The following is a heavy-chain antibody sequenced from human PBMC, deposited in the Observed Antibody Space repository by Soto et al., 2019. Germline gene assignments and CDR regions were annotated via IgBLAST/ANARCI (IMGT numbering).Heavy chain of an antibody. CDR1: GYTFTSHG. Sequence: QVQLVQSGAEVKKPGASVKVSCKASGYTFTSHGISWVRQAPGQGLEWMGWISAYNGDTNYAQKLQGRVTVTTDTYTSTAYMELRSLRSDDTAVYYCARMVRGSNIDYYHYMDVWGKGTTVTVSS. D-gene: IGHD3-10*01. J-gene: IGHJ6*03. CDR3: ARMVRGSNIDYYHYMDV. V-gene: IGHV1-18*01. CDR2: ISAYNGDT.